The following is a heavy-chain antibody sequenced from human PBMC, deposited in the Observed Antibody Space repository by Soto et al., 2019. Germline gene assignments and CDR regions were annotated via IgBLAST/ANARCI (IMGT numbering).Heavy chain of an antibody. V-gene: IGHV3-13*01. CDR2: IGTAGDT. J-gene: IGHJ5*02. CDR3: ERGRHSSGWYNWFDP. Sequence: GGSLRLSCAASGFTFSSYDMHWVRQATGKGLEWVSAIGTAGDTYYPGSVKGRFTISRENAKNSLYLQMNSLRAGDTAVYYCERGRHSSGWYNWFDPWGQGTLVTVYS. CDR1: GFTFSSYD. D-gene: IGHD6-19*01.